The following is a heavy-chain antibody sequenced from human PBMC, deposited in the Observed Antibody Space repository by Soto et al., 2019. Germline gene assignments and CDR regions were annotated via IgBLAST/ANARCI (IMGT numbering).Heavy chain of an antibody. CDR2: INSDGSST. J-gene: IGHJ4*02. Sequence: GVSLRLSCAASGFTFSSYWMHWVRQAPGKGLVWVSSINSDGSSTSYADSVRGRFTISRDNSKNTLYLQMNSLRVEDTAGYYCAKKVPSSNPLDSWGKGSLVPVSP. CDR1: GFTFSSYW. CDR3: AKKVPSSNPLDS. V-gene: IGHV3-74*01. D-gene: IGHD2-15*01.